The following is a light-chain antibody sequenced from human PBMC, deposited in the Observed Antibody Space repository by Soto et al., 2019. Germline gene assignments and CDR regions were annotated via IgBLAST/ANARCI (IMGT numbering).Light chain of an antibody. CDR1: QGISSY. CDR3: QHLDTYPLT. V-gene: IGKV1-9*01. Sequence: DIQLTQSPSFLSASVGDRVTITCRASQGISSYLAWYQQKPGKAPNLLIYAASTLQSGVPSRFSGSGSGTDFTLTISSLQPEDSATYHCQHLDTYPLTFGGGTKVEIK. CDR2: AAS. J-gene: IGKJ4*01.